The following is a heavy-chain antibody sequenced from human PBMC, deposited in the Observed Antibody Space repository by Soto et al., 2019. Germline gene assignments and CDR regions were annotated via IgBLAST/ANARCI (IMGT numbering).Heavy chain of an antibody. V-gene: IGHV2-5*02. CDR1: GFSLSTSGVG. J-gene: IGHJ4*02. D-gene: IGHD3-16*01. CDR2: VYWDDSK. Sequence: QITLKESGPTLVKPTQTLTLTCTFSGFSLSTSGVGVGWIRQPPGKALEWLAIVYWDDSKRYSPSLKSRLTIPKDTPKNQVVLTMTNMDPVDTANYYCAHKGGGDRILDYWGQGTLVTVSS. CDR3: AHKGGGDRILDY.